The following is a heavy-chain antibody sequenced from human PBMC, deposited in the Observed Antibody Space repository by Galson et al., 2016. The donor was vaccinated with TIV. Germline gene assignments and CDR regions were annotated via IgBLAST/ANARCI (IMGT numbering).Heavy chain of an antibody. D-gene: IGHD3-16*01. CDR1: GLSVNNDW. Sequence: SLRLSCAASGLSVNNDWMHWVRQSPEKGLVWVARIDTDGTTAYYADSVKGRFSISRDNAKNTVYLQMNNLIADDMAVYYCVRDRLGWHWGQGTLVTVSS. CDR3: VRDRLGWH. V-gene: IGHV3-74*01. J-gene: IGHJ1*01. CDR2: IDTDGTTA.